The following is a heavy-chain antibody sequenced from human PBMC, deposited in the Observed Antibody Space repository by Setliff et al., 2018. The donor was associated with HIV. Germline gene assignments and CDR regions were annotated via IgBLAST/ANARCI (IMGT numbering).Heavy chain of an antibody. Sequence: PSETLSLTCTVSGGSISSSSYYWGWIRQPPGKGLEWIGYIYTSGITNYNPSLKSRVTMSVDTSKNQFSLKLSSVTAADTAVYYCARDYSGWYYFDCWGQGTLVTVSS. D-gene: IGHD6-19*01. CDR1: GGSISSSSYY. CDR2: IYTSGIT. V-gene: IGHV4-61*05. J-gene: IGHJ4*02. CDR3: ARDYSGWYYFDC.